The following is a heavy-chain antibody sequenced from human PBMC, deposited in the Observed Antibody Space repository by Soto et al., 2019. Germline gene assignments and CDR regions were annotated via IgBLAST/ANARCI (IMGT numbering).Heavy chain of an antibody. CDR1: GLIVSSTY. CDR3: ASEPRYCSGGSCSITGDAFDI. CDR2: ISNGGDT. Sequence: EVQLVESGGGLVQPGGSLRLSCAASGLIVSSTYMSWVRQAPGKGLEWVSVISNGGDTHYADTVKGRFSLSRDISNNTLHLQMSSLRGEDTAVYYCASEPRYCSGGSCSITGDAFDIWGQGRMVTVSS. D-gene: IGHD2-15*01. V-gene: IGHV3-66*01. J-gene: IGHJ3*02.